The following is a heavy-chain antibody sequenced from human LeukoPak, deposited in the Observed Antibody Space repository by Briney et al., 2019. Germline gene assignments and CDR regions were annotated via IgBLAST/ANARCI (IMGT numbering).Heavy chain of an antibody. CDR1: GFTFSSYG. Sequence: PGGSLRLSCAASGFTFSSYGMSWVRQAPGKGLEWVAVISYDGSNKYYADSVKGRFTISRDNSKNTLYPQMNSLRAEDTAVYYCAKDWVEYSSFVSPVDYWGQGTLVTVSS. CDR3: AKDWVEYSSFVSPVDY. J-gene: IGHJ4*02. CDR2: ISYDGSNK. D-gene: IGHD6-6*01. V-gene: IGHV3-30*18.